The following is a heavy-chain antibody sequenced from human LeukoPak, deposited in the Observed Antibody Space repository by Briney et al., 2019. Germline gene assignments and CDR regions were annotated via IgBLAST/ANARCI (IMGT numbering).Heavy chain of an antibody. J-gene: IGHJ4*02. V-gene: IGHV3-48*03. CDR1: GFTFRSYE. CDR3: KGYSDSSGYKAY. D-gene: IGHD3-22*01. Sequence: GRCLRLSWVASGFTFRSYEMNSVSQAAGNWLEWVSYIGGSGSTIYYADSVKGPFTSSRDNAKHSLYLQMNSLRAEDTAVYYCKGYSDSSGYKAYWGQGTLVTVSS. CDR2: IGGSGSTI.